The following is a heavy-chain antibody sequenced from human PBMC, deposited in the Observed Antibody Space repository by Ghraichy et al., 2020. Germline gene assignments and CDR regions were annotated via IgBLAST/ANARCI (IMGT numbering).Heavy chain of an antibody. D-gene: IGHD2-21*01. CDR2: ATRNGDDRI. J-gene: IGHJ4*02. CDR1: GYTFSSYH. V-gene: IGHV1-46*01. CDR3: ARELPDSYFLDY. Sequence: ASVKVSCKASGYTFSSYHIHWVRQAPGQGLEWMGRATRNGDDRIIYAQKFQGRVTLTRATSTNSANMEIRSLRSEDTAVYYCARELPDSYFLDYWGQGILITVSA.